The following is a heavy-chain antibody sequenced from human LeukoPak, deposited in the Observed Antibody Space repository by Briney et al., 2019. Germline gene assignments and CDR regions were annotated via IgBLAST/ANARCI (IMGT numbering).Heavy chain of an antibody. Sequence: PGGSLPLSCAASGFSFTNYAMSWVRLAPARGPEWVASLRGGGETFYADSAKGRFTPSRDDSRNTVYLQMNNLRVEDTAIYYCAKADWVSNADGVWWGRGTQVTVSS. CDR3: AKADWVSNADGVW. V-gene: IGHV3-23*01. CDR1: GFSFTNYA. J-gene: IGHJ4*02. D-gene: IGHD3-3*01. CDR2: LRGGGET.